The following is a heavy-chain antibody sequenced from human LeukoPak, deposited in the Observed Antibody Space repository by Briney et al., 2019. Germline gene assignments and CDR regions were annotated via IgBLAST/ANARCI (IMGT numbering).Heavy chain of an antibody. CDR2: INHSGST. CDR3: ARGFHYYDSSGYLSY. D-gene: IGHD3-22*01. V-gene: IGHV4-34*01. J-gene: IGHJ4*02. CDR1: GGSFSGYY. Sequence: SETLSLTCAVYGGSFSGYYWSWIRQPPGKGLEWIGEINHSGSTNYNLSLKSRVTISVDTSKNQFSLKLSSVTAADTAVYYCARGFHYYDSSGYLSYWGQGTLVTVSS.